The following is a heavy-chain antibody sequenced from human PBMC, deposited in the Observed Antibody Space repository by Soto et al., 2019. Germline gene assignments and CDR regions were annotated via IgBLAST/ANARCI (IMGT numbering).Heavy chain of an antibody. V-gene: IGHV4-59*08. CDR3: ARHRYSSTWYDFPLFYDY. J-gene: IGHJ4*02. CDR2: IYDSGST. D-gene: IGHD6-13*01. Sequence: SSETLSLTCTVSGGSIRSYYWSWIRQTPGKGLEWIGYIYDSGSTNYNPSLKSRVTISVDTSKNQVSLKLSSVAAADTAVYYCARHRYSSTWYDFPLFYDYWGQGILVTVSS. CDR1: GGSIRSYY.